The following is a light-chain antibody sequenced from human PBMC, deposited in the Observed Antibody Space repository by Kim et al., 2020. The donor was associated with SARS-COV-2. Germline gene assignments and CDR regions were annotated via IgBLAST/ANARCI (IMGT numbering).Light chain of an antibody. CDR1: SSDVGGYNY. J-gene: IGLJ3*02. Sequence: QSALTQPASVSGSPGLSITISCTGISSDVGGYNYVSWYQQHPGKAPKLMIYDVSKRPSGVSNRFSGSKSGNTASLTISGLQAEDEADYYCSSYTSSSTLVFGGGTQLTVL. V-gene: IGLV2-14*01. CDR3: SSYTSSSTLV. CDR2: DVS.